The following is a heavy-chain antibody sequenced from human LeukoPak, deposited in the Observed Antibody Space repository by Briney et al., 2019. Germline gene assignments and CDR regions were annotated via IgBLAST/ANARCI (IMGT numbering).Heavy chain of an antibody. V-gene: IGHV3-21*01. D-gene: IGHD3-22*01. CDR3: AREGGYSHAFDY. J-gene: IGHJ4*02. CDR1: GFTFSTYS. Sequence: GGSLRLSCAASGFTFSTYSMNWVRQAPGKGLDWVSFISTSSNYIYHADSVKDRFTTSRDNAKNSLYLQMNSLRAEDTAVYYCAREGGYSHAFDYWGQGTLVTVSS. CDR2: ISTSSNYI.